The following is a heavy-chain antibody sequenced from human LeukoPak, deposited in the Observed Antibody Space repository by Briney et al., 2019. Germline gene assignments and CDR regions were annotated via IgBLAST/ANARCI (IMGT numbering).Heavy chain of an antibody. CDR3: ARGQWELPGALSYYFDY. D-gene: IGHD1-26*01. CDR1: GFTFSSYG. J-gene: IGHJ4*02. V-gene: IGHV3-33*01. Sequence: PGRSLRLSCAASGFTFSSYGMHWVRQAPGKGLEWVAVIWYDGSNKYYADSVKGRFTISRDNSKNTLYLQMNSLRAEDTAVHYCARGQWELPGALSYYFDYWGQGTLVTVSS. CDR2: IWYDGSNK.